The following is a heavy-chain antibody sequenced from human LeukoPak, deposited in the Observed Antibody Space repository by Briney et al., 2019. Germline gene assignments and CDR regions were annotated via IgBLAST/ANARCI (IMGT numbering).Heavy chain of an antibody. J-gene: IGHJ4*02. CDR3: ARVAHGQWHDF. V-gene: IGHV1-18*01. D-gene: IGHD6-19*01. CDR2: ISAYNGNT. Sequence: ASVKVSCKASGGTFSSYAISWVRQAPGQGLEWMGWISAYNGNTHYAQKFQGRVTMTTDTSTSTAYMELRSLRSDDTAVYYCARVAHGQWHDFWGQGTLVTVSS. CDR1: GGTFSSYA.